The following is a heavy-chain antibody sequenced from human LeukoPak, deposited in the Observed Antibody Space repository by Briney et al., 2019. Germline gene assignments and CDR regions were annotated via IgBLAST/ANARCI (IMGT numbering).Heavy chain of an antibody. Sequence: GGSLRLSCAASEFTFSSYEMNWVRQAPGKGLGWVSYISSGGSTVYYADSVKGRFTISRDNAKNSLYLQMNSLRAEDTAVYYCARVIIVGATGIWGQGTMVTVSS. CDR3: ARVIIVGATGI. D-gene: IGHD1-26*01. V-gene: IGHV3-48*03. J-gene: IGHJ3*02. CDR1: EFTFSSYE. CDR2: ISSGGSTV.